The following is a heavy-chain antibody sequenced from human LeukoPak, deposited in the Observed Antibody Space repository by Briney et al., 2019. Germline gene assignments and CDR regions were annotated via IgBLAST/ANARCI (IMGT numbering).Heavy chain of an antibody. CDR1: GFTFSSYW. CDR2: IKQDGSEG. J-gene: IGHJ3*02. V-gene: IGHV3-7*01. Sequence: GGSLRLSCAASGFTFSSYWMSWVRQAPGKGLEWVANIKQDGSEGYYVDSVKGRFTISRDNSKNTLYLQMNSLRAEDTAVYYCASSADRVVVDDAFDIWGQGTMVTVSS. D-gene: IGHD3-22*01. CDR3: ASSADRVVVDDAFDI.